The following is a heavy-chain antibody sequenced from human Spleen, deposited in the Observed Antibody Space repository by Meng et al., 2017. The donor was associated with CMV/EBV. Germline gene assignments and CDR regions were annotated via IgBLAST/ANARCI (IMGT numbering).Heavy chain of an antibody. D-gene: IGHD3-10*01. CDR2: ISAYNGNT. J-gene: IGHJ4*02. CDR1: GGTFSSEG. V-gene: IGHV1-18*01. Sequence: QVQLVHSGAEVKKPGASVKGSCNASGGTFSSEGISWVRQAPGQGLEWMGWISAYNGNTNYAQKLQGRVTMTTDTSTSTAYMELRSLRSDDTAVYYCARGWFGELLYPFDYWGQGTLVTVSS. CDR3: ARGWFGELLYPFDY.